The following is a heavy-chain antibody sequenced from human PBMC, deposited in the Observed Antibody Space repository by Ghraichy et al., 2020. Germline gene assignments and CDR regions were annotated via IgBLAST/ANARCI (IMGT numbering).Heavy chain of an antibody. V-gene: IGHV3-30-3*01. CDR3: ARSFCSGGSCYRINPFPIFDY. CDR1: GFTFSSYA. J-gene: IGHJ4*02. D-gene: IGHD2-15*01. CDR2: ISYDGSNK. Sequence: GGSLRLSCAASGFTFSSYAMHWVRQAPGKGLEWVAVISYDGSNKYYADSVKGRFTISRDNSKNTLYLQMNSLRAEDTALDYLARSFCSGGSCYRINPFPIFDYWGQGTLVTVSS.